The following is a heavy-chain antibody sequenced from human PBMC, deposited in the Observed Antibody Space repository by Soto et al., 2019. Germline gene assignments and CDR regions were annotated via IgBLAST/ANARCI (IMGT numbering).Heavy chain of an antibody. D-gene: IGHD3-3*01. Sequence: PGGSLRLSCTASGFTFSSYAMHWVRQAPGKGLEWVAVISYDGSNKYYADSVKGRFTISRDNSKNTLYLQMNSLRAEDTAVYYCARDLEAPWGLYYDFWSGTNSFDYWGQGTLVTVSS. CDR3: ARDLEAPWGLYYDFWSGTNSFDY. CDR1: GFTFSSYA. J-gene: IGHJ4*02. V-gene: IGHV3-30-3*01. CDR2: ISYDGSNK.